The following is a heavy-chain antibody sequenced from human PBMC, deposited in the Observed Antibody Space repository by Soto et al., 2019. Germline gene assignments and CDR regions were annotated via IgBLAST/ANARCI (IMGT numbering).Heavy chain of an antibody. V-gene: IGHV3-30*04. Sequence: QVQLVESGGGVVQPERSQRLSCAASEFTFGTYVMHWVRQAPGKGLEWVALISFDGSSQYYADSVKGRFTISRDNSRNTMYLKMNGLRPEDPAVYYCAREMIPMIRGGMSALDVWGHGTTVTVSS. CDR2: ISFDGSSQ. J-gene: IGHJ6*02. CDR3: AREMIPMIRGGMSALDV. D-gene: IGHD3-22*01. CDR1: EFTFGTYV.